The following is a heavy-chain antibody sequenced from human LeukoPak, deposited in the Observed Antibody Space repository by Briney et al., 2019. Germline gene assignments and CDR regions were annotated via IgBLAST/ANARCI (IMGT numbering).Heavy chain of an antibody. D-gene: IGHD6-19*01. CDR3: ARHAPSGWYFDY. J-gene: IGHJ4*02. CDR2: INHSGST. CDR1: GGSFSGYY. Sequence: SETLSLTCAVYGGSFSGYYWSWIRQPPGKGLEWIGEINHSGSTNYNPSLKSRVTISVDTSKNQFSLKLSSVTAADTAVYYCARHAPSGWYFDYWGQGTLVTVSS. V-gene: IGHV4-34*01.